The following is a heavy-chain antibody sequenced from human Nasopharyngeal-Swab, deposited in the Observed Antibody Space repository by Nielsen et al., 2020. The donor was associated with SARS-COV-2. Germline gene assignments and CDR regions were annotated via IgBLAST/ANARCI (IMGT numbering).Heavy chain of an antibody. CDR1: GFTVSSNY. Sequence: ETLSLTCAASGFTVSSNYMSWVRQAPGKGLEWVSVIYSGGSTYYADSVKGRFTISRDNSKSTLYLQMNSLRAEDTAVYYCARESLLNWNDYYWGQGTLVTVSS. CDR3: ARESLLNWNDYY. J-gene: IGHJ4*02. V-gene: IGHV3-66*01. CDR2: IYSGGST. D-gene: IGHD1-20*01.